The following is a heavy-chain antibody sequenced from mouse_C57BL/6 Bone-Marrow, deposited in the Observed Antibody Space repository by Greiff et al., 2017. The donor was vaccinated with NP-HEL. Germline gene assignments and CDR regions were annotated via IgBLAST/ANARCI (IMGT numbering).Heavy chain of an antibody. CDR2: IHPNSGST. V-gene: IGHV1-64*01. Sequence: PGQGLEWIGMIHPNSGSTNYNEKFKSKATLTVDKSSSTAYMQLSSLTSEDSAVYYCARLNYYGSSYVGYWYFDVWGTGTTVTVSS. CDR3: ARLNYYGSSYVGYWYFDV. J-gene: IGHJ1*03. D-gene: IGHD1-1*01.